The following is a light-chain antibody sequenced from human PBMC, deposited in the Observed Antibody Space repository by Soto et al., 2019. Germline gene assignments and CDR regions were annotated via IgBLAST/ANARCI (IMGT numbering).Light chain of an antibody. J-gene: IGLJ2*01. CDR2: DVS. CDR1: SSDVGGYNY. CDR3: SSYTSSSTLVV. Sequence: QSALTQPASVSGSPGQSITISCTGTSSDVGGYNYVSWYQQHPGKAPKIMIYDVSNRPSGVSNRFSGSKSGNTASLTISGLQAEDEADYYCSSYTSSSTLVVFRGGTKLTVL. V-gene: IGLV2-14*01.